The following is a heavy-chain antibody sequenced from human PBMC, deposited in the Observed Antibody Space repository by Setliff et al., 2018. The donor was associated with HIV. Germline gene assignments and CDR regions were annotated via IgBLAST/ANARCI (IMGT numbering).Heavy chain of an antibody. Sequence: EASVKVSCKASGYTFTGYYMHWVRQAPGQGLEWMGWINPNSGHTNYAQKFQGWVIMTRDTSISTAHMELSRLRSDDTAVYYCARGSPLQFLELDFEYWGQGTLVTVSS. CDR1: GYTFTGYY. V-gene: IGHV1-2*04. CDR2: INPNSGHT. D-gene: IGHD3-3*01. J-gene: IGHJ4*02. CDR3: ARGSPLQFLELDFEY.